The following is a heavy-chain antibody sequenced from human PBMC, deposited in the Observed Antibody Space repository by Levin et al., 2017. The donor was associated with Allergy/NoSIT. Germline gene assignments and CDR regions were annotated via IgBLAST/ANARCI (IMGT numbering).Heavy chain of an antibody. J-gene: IGHJ6*01. D-gene: IGHD2-8*01. CDR1: GGSFSGYQ. Sequence: PSETLSLTCVVYGGSFSGYQWSWIRQSPGKGLEWIGEINDGGSSNYNPSFESRATSSVDTSKKQFSLKLSSVTAADTAVYYCARGFLMVNAQYYGMDVWGQGTTVTVSS. V-gene: IGHV4-34*01. CDR3: ARGFLMVNAQYYGMDV. CDR2: INDGGSS.